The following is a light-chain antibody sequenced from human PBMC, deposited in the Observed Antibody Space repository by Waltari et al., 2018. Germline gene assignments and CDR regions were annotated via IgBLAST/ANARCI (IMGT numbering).Light chain of an antibody. CDR3: ETWGTGTYWT. CDR1: SGLGHFV. CDR2: VNSDGSH. J-gene: IGLJ3*02. Sequence: QVVLTHSPSVSASLGTSFKLTCTLNSGLGHFVIAWHQPQPEKGPRYLIRVNSDGSHIKGDGIPDRFSGSSSGAERYLTIAGLQSEDEADYYCETWGTGTYWTFGGGTKLTVL. V-gene: IGLV4-69*01.